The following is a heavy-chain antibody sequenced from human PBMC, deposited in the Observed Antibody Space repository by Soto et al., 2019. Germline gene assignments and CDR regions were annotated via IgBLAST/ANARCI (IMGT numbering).Heavy chain of an antibody. D-gene: IGHD3-16*01. V-gene: IGHV3-30*18. CDR1: GFTFSSYG. CDR2: ISYDGSNK. J-gene: IGHJ4*02. Sequence: QVQLVESGGGVVQPGRSLRLSCAASGFTFSSYGMHWVRQAPGKGLEWVAVISYDGSNKYYSDSVKGRFTISRDNSKNTLYLEMYSLRDDDTAVYHCAKVRGDGGSYGDYYFDYWGQGTLVTVSS. CDR3: AKVRGDGGSYGDYYFDY.